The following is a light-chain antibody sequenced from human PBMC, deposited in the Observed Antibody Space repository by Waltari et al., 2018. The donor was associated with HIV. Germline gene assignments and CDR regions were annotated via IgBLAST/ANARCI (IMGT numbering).Light chain of an antibody. V-gene: IGKV1-16*01. J-gene: IGKJ2*01. CDR2: SSS. CDR3: QQYDTNPPT. Sequence: DIQMTQSPSSVSASIGDRVTITCRASQGIGSHVAWFQQKPGQAPTSLLYSSSRLQSGVSTRFSGSGSGTEFTLTIDSLQAEDVGNYFCQQYDTNPPTFAQGT. CDR1: QGIGSH.